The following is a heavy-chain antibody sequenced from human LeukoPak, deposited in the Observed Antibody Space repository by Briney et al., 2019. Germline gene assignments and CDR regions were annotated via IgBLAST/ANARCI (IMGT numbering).Heavy chain of an antibody. D-gene: IGHD1/OR15-1a*01. CDR3: ARDRAESNWTNHTLFDS. CDR2: INGDESST. Sequence: PGGSLRLSCEASGFTFRDHWMHWVRQVPGKGLVWVSRINGDESSTAYADSVKGRFTISRDNARNTLYRQMNSLRVEDTAIYYCARDRAESNWTNHTLFDSWGQGTPVTVSS. V-gene: IGHV3-74*01. J-gene: IGHJ4*02. CDR1: GFTFRDHW.